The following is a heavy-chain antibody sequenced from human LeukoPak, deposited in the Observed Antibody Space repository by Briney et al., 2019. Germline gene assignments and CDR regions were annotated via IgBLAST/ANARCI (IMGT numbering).Heavy chain of an antibody. V-gene: IGHV3-48*03. CDR2: ISSSRSTI. J-gene: IGHJ4*02. CDR1: GFTFSIYE. CDR3: ARADSYGVDY. Sequence: GGSLRLSCAASGFTFSIYEMNWVRRAPGKGLEWVSYISSSRSTIYYADSVKGRFTISRDNAKNSLYLQMNSLRAEDTAVYYCARADSYGVDYWGQGTLVTVSS. D-gene: IGHD5-18*01.